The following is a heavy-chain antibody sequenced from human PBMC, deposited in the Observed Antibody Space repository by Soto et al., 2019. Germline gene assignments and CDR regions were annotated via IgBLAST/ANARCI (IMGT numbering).Heavy chain of an antibody. CDR2: IYYSGST. Sequence: SETLSPTCTVSGGSISSYYWSWIRQPPGKGLEWIGYIYYSGSTNYNPSLKSRVTISVDTSKNQFSLKLSSVTAADTAVYYCARQEGNYYGSGSYYFDYWGQGTLVTVSS. V-gene: IGHV4-59*08. D-gene: IGHD3-10*01. J-gene: IGHJ4*02. CDR1: GGSISSYY. CDR3: ARQEGNYYGSGSYYFDY.